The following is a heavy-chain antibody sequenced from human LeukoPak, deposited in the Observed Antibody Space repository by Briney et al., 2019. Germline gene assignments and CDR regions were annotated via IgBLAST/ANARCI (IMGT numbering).Heavy chain of an antibody. D-gene: IGHD3-10*01. Sequence: SQTLSLTCAISGDSVSNNIATWNWVRQSPSRGLEWLGRTYYRSRWGNDYAISVKGRITINPDTSRNQFSLQLNSVTPEDAAVCYCVRDSDDYYWALDFWGQGTPVTVSS. J-gene: IGHJ4*02. CDR2: TYYRSRWGN. CDR1: GDSVSNNIAT. CDR3: VRDSDDYYWALDF. V-gene: IGHV6-1*01.